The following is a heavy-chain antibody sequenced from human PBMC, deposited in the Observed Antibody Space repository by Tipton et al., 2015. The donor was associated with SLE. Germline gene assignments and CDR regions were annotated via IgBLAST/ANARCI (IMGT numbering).Heavy chain of an antibody. V-gene: IGHV3-72*01. D-gene: IGHD6-13*01. CDR3: ARSSIAAAGNDY. CDR1: GFTFSDHY. CDR2: TRSKANSYTT. Sequence: PLRLSCAASGFTFSDHYMDWVRQAPGKGLEWVGRTRSKANSYTTEYAASVKGRFTISRDDSKNSLYLQMNSLKTEDTAVYYCARSSIAAAGNDYWGQGTLVTVSS. J-gene: IGHJ4*02.